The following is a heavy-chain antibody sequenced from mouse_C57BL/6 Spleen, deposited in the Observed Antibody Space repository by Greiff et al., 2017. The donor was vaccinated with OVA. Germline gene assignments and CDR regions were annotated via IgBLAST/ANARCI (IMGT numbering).Heavy chain of an antibody. CDR3: ARGNYDYDEAWFAY. V-gene: IGHV1-69*01. D-gene: IGHD2-4*01. CDR1: GYTFTSYW. Sequence: QVQLQQPGAELVMPGASVKLSCKASGYTFTSYWMHWVKQRPGQGLAWIGEIDPSDGYTNYHPKFKGKSTLTVDKSSSTAYLQLSSLTSEDSAVDYCARGNYDYDEAWFAYWGQGTLVTVSA. J-gene: IGHJ3*01. CDR2: IDPSDGYT.